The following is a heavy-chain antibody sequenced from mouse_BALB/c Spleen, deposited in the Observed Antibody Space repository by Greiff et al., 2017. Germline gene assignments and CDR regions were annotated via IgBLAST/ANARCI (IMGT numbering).Heavy chain of an antibody. J-gene: IGHJ1*01. V-gene: IGHV10-1*02. CDR3: VRHSLTGPYWYFDV. CDR2: IRSKSNNYAT. D-gene: IGHD4-1*01. CDR1: GFTFNTYA. Sequence: EVNVVESGGGLVQPKGSLKLSCAASGFTFNTYAMNWVRQAPGKGLEWVARIRSKSNNYATYYADSVKDRFTISRDDSQSMLYLQMNNLKTEDTAMYYCVRHSLTGPYWYFDVWGAGTTVTVSS.